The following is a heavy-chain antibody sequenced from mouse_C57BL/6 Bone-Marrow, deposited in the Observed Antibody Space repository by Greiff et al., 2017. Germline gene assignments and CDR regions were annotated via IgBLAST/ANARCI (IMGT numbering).Heavy chain of an antibody. J-gene: IGHJ1*03. CDR2: IYPGSGST. CDR1: GYTFTSYW. CDR3: ARPYYSNYWYFDV. D-gene: IGHD2-5*01. V-gene: IGHV1-55*01. Sequence: QVQLQQPGAELVKPGASVTMSCKASGYTFTSYWITWVKQRPGQGLEWIGDIYPGSGSTNYNEKFKSKATLTVDTSSSTAYMPLSSLTSEDSAVYYCARPYYSNYWYFDVWGTGTTVTVSS.